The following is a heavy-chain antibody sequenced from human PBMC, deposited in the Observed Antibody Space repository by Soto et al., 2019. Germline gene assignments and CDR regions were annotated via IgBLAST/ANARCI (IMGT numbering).Heavy chain of an antibody. Sequence: GGSLRLSCAASGFTFSSYAMHWVRQAPGKGLEWVAVISYDGSNKYYADSVKGRFTISRDNSKNTLYLQMNSLRAEDTAVYYCARGMNPLFGGQGTLVTVSS. CDR1: GFTFSSYA. J-gene: IGHJ4*01. V-gene: IGHV3-30-3*01. CDR2: ISYDGSNK. CDR3: ARGMNPLF.